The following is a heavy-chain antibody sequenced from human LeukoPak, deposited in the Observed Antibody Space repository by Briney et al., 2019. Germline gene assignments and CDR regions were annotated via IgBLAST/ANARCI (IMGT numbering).Heavy chain of an antibody. CDR1: GGSISSYY. CDR3: AREMRVVPAASYGMDV. J-gene: IGHJ6*02. CDR2: IYTSGST. V-gene: IGHV4-4*07. D-gene: IGHD2-2*01. Sequence: SETLSLTCTVSGGSISSYYWSWIRQPAGKGLEWIGRIYTSGSTNYNPSLKSRVTMSVDTSENQFSLKLSSVTAADTAVYYCAREMRVVPAASYGMDVWGQGTTVTVSS.